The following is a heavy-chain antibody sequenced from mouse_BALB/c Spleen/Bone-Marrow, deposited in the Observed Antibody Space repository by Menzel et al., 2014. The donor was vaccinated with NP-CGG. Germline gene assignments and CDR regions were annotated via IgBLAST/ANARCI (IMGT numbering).Heavy chain of an antibody. V-gene: IGHV7-3*02. J-gene: IGHJ3*01. CDR1: GFTFTDNY. Sequence: EVHLVESGGGLVQPGGSLRLSCATSGFTFTDNYMSWVCQPPGKALEWLGFIRNKANGYTTEYSASVKGRFTISRDNSQSILYLQMNTLRAEDSATYYCARDSDWFAYWGQGTLVTVSA. CDR3: ARDSDWFAY. CDR2: IRNKANGYTT.